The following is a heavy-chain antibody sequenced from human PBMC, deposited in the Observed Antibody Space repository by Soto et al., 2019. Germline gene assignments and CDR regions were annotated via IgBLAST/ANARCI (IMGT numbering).Heavy chain of an antibody. CDR2: IYYSGST. CDR3: ARDRLMATAGTARHYFGLDV. J-gene: IGHJ6*02. V-gene: IGHV4-31*03. CDR1: GGSISSGGYY. D-gene: IGHD5-18*01. Sequence: PSETLALTCTGSGGSISSGGYYWSWIRQHPGKGLEWIGYIYYSGSTYYNPSLKSRLTISVDTSKNQFSLNLSSVTAADTAVYYCARDRLMATAGTARHYFGLDVWGQGTTVTVSS.